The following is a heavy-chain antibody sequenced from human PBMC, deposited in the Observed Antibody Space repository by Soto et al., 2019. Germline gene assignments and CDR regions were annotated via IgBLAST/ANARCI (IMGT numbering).Heavy chain of an antibody. CDR3: ARDRQIAAAGKALGY. CDR2: INAGNGNT. CDR1: GYTFTSYA. Sequence: GASVKVSCKASGYTFTSYAMHWVRQAPGQRLEWMGWINAGNGNTKYSQKFQGRVTITRDTSASTAYMELSSLRSEDTAVYYCARDRQIAAAGKALGYWGQGTLVTAPQ. V-gene: IGHV1-3*01. D-gene: IGHD6-13*01. J-gene: IGHJ4*02.